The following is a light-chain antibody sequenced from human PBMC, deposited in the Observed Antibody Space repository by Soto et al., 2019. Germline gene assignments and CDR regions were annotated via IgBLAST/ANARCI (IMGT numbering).Light chain of an antibody. Sequence: QSVLTQPASVSGSPGQSIAISCTGSSSDVGAYNYVSWYQRHPGKAPKLMIYEVSNRPSGVSNRFSGSKSGNTASLTISGLQAEDEADYYCSSYTNSGTLLFGGGTKLTVL. V-gene: IGLV2-14*01. CDR3: SSYTNSGTLL. J-gene: IGLJ2*01. CDR2: EVS. CDR1: SSDVGAYNY.